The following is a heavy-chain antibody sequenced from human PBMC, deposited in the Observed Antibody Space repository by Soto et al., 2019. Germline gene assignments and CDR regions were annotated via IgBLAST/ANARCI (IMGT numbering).Heavy chain of an antibody. CDR1: GFTFSDAW. J-gene: IGHJ4*02. CDR2: IKSKTYGGTT. CDR3: TTGLHDIGGVDY. Sequence: EVQLVESGGGLVKPGGSLRLSCAASGFTFSDAWMNWVRQAPGEGLEWVGRIKSKTYGGTTYDAAPVKGRFTISRDDSKNTLFLQINSLKTEDTAVYYCTTGLHDIGGVDYWGQGTLVTVSS. V-gene: IGHV3-15*07. D-gene: IGHD3-22*01.